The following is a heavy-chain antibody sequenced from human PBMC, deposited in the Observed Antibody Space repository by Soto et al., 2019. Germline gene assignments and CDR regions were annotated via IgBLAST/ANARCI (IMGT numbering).Heavy chain of an antibody. CDR3: ARDFYSSSSYYYYGMDV. V-gene: IGHV1-2*04. J-gene: IGHJ6*02. CDR2: INPNSGGT. Sequence: ASVKVSRKASGYTFTGYYMHWVRQAPGQGLEWMGWINPNSGGTNYAQKFQGWVTMTRDTSISTAYMELSRLRSDDTAVYYCARDFYSSSSYYYYGMDVWGQGTTVTVSS. CDR1: GYTFTGYY. D-gene: IGHD6-6*01.